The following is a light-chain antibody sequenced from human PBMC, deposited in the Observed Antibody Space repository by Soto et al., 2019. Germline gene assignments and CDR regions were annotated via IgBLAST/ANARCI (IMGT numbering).Light chain of an antibody. V-gene: IGLV2-14*01. J-gene: IGLJ1*01. CDR1: SSDIGAYDY. CDR2: EVK. CDR3: FSFTSTSTHV. Sequence: QPVLTQPAPLSGSPGQTITTSSTGTSSDIGAYDYTSCCQHHPGNAPKLMICEVKNRPSVVSNRLSGYKSGNTAYLTFSGLQVEDEAEYFCFSFTSTSTHVFGTGTKVTVL.